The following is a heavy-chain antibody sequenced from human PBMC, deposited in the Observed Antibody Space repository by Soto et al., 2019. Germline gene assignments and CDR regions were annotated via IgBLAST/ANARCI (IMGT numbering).Heavy chain of an antibody. D-gene: IGHD2-15*01. V-gene: IGHV3-7*01. CDR1: GFTFSSYW. CDR3: ARDSGRGGYCSGGSCYYYYYMDV. J-gene: IGHJ6*03. Sequence: GGSLRLSCAASGFTFSSYWMSWVRQAPGKGLEWVANIKQDGSEKYYVDSVKGRLTISRDNAKNSLYLQMNSLRAEDTAVYYCARDSGRGGYCSGGSCYYYYYMDVWGKGTTVTVSS. CDR2: IKQDGSEK.